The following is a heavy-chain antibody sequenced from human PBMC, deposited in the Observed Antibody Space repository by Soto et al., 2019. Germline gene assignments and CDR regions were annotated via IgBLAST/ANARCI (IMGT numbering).Heavy chain of an antibody. V-gene: IGHV3-30*18. CDR3: AKDTYYHDGSGYYIFDY. D-gene: IGHD3-22*01. Sequence: QVQLVESGGGVVQPGRSLRLSCAVSGFTFSSYGMHWVRQAPGKGLEWVAHISYDGSNEHYVDSVKGRFTISRDNSKNTLYLQMNSLRAEDTAVYYCAKDTYYHDGSGYYIFDYWGQGTLVTVSS. J-gene: IGHJ4*02. CDR2: ISYDGSNE. CDR1: GFTFSSYG.